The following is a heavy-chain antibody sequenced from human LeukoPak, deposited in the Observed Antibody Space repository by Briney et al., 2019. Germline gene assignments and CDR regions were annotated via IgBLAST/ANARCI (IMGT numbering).Heavy chain of an antibody. D-gene: IGHD6-13*01. J-gene: IGHJ3*02. Sequence: SETLSLTCTVSGGSISRYYWSWIRQPPGKGLEWIGYIYYSGSTNHNPSLKSRVTMSVDTSKNQFSLKLSSVTAADTAVYYCARGSSSWYLGPFDIWGQGTMVSVSS. CDR3: ARGSSSWYLGPFDI. V-gene: IGHV4-59*01. CDR2: IYYSGST. CDR1: GGSISRYY.